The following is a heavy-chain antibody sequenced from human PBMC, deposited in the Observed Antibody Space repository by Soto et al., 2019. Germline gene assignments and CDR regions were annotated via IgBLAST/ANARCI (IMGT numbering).Heavy chain of an antibody. CDR1: GFTFSNYG. Sequence: QVQLVESGGGVVKPGRSLRLSCEASGFTFSNYGMHWVRQAPGKGLEWVAVIWYDGSNKYYADSVKGRFTISRDNSKNTLYLQMNSLRAEDTAVYYCAREDYGDSHDYWGQGTLVTVSS. V-gene: IGHV3-33*01. CDR2: IWYDGSNK. CDR3: AREDYGDSHDY. D-gene: IGHD4-17*01. J-gene: IGHJ4*02.